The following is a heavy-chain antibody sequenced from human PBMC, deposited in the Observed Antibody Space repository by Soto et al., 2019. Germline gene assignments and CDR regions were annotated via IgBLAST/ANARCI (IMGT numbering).Heavy chain of an antibody. CDR1: GYTFTSYG. Sequence: ASVKVSCKASGYTFTSYGISWVRQAPGQGLEWMGWISAYNGNTNYAQKLQGRVTMTWDTSLKTAYMELSSLISEDTAVYYCARPPGYISDWYYFDLWGQGTLVTVSS. J-gene: IGHJ4*02. CDR2: ISAYNGNT. V-gene: IGHV1-18*04. CDR3: ARPPGYISDWYYFDL. D-gene: IGHD3-9*01.